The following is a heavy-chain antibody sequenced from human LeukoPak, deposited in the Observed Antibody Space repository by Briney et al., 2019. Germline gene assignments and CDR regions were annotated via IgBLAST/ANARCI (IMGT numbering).Heavy chain of an antibody. Sequence: PSETLSLTCAVYGGSFSGYHWTWIRQSPGKGLEWIGDINPSGSTYYNPSLKSRLTISVDTSKNQFSLKLRSVAAADTAVYYCARGRQQLGWFYWGQGTLVTVSS. CDR1: GGSFSGYH. V-gene: IGHV4-34*01. CDR2: INPSGST. J-gene: IGHJ4*02. CDR3: ARGRQQLGWFY. D-gene: IGHD6-13*01.